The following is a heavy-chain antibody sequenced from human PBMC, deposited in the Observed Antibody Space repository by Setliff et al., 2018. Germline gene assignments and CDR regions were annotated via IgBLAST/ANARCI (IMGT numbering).Heavy chain of an antibody. D-gene: IGHD6-13*01. J-gene: IGHJ1*01. V-gene: IGHV1-18*01. CDR1: GYTFTDFG. Sequence: ASVKVSCKASGYTFTDFGVSWVRQAPGQGLEWVGWISPYNGNTYYAPKFQGTAIMTTDTATTTAYLRVEDTALYYCARGGVAATAPNGLWGQGTLVTVSS. CDR2: ISPYNGNT. CDR3: ARGGVAATAPNGL.